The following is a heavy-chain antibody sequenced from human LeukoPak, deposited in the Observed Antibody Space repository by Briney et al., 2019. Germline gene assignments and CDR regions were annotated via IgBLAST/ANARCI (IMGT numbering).Heavy chain of an antibody. J-gene: IGHJ4*02. V-gene: IGHV4-4*02. CDR1: GGSISSSNW. D-gene: IGHD1-26*01. CDR2: IYLSGST. CDR3: AGGVGATFGTNYFDS. Sequence: PSETLSLTRGVSGGSISSSNWWNWVRQPPGKGLEWIGEIYLSGSTNYSPSLKSRVTISVDKSKDQFSLKLSSVTAADTAVYYCAGGVGATFGTNYFDSWGQGTLVTVSS.